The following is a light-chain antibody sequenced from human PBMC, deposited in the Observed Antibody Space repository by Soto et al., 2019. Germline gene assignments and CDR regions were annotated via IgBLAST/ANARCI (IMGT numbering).Light chain of an antibody. CDR3: QQYNNWPFIT. V-gene: IGKV3-15*01. Sequence: IVVTQSPSTLSVSPGERATLSCRASQSVRGNLAWYQQKPGQSPRLLIYGASSRATGIPARFSGSGSGTEFTLTISSLQSEDFAVYYCQQYNNWPFITFGQGTRL. CDR1: QSVRGN. CDR2: GAS. J-gene: IGKJ5*01.